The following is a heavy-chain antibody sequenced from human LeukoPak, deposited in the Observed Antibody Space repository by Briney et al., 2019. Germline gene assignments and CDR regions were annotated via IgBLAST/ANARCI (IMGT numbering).Heavy chain of an antibody. V-gene: IGHV3-74*01. J-gene: IGHJ4*02. CDR3: VRDFRSADY. CDR2: ICPDGTVT. CDR1: GFTFSTYC. Sequence: GGSLRLSCAASGFTFSTYCMHWVRQAPGKGPMWVSRICPDGTVTNYADSVKARFIISRDNARNTVYLQMNSQRVEDTAVYYCVRDFRSADYWGQGTLVTVSS.